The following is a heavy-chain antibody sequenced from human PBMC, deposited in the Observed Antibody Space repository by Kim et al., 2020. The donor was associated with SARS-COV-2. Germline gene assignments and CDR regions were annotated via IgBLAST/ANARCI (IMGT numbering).Heavy chain of an antibody. D-gene: IGHD2-2*01. CDR3: ARGGRGDCGKPTCYGLGDY. CDR1: GFSFSTYG. Sequence: GGSLRLSCAASGFSFSTYGMHWVRQAPGKGLEWVAIISYDGSNKYYADSVNGRFTISRDNSKNTLYLQMNSLRPEDTAVYYCARGGRGDCGKPTCYGLGDYWGQGTLGTVSS. CDR2: ISYDGSNK. V-gene: IGHV3-30*03. J-gene: IGHJ4*02.